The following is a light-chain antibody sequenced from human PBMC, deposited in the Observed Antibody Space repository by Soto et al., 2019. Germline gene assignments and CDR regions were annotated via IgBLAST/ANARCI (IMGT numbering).Light chain of an antibody. CDR3: TSHTASSTWG. CDR2: EVS. CDR1: SSDVGYDNY. Sequence: QSVLTQPASVSGSPGQSITISCTGTSSDVGYDNYVSWFQQHPGKAPKLMIYEVSRRPSGVSNRFSGSKSANPASLTISGLQAEDQVDYDCTSHTASSTWGFGGGTQVTVL. V-gene: IGLV2-14*01. J-gene: IGLJ3*02.